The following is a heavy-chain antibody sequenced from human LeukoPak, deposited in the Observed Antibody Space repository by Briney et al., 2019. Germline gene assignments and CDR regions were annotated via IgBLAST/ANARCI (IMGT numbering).Heavy chain of an antibody. Sequence: GGSLRLSCAASGFTFSSYGMHWVRQAPGKGLEWVAVISYDGSNKYYADSVKGRFTISRDNSKNTLYPQMNSLRAEDTAVYYCAKADNWNDFYYFDYWGQGTLVTVSS. J-gene: IGHJ4*02. CDR1: GFTFSSYG. CDR2: ISYDGSNK. V-gene: IGHV3-30*18. CDR3: AKADNWNDFYYFDY. D-gene: IGHD1-1*01.